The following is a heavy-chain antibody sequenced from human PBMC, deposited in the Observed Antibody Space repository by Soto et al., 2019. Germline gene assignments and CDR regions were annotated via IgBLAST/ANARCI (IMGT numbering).Heavy chain of an antibody. CDR2: IWYDGSNK. CDR3: ARDERRRGYSGYDPSVGSVDY. CDR1: GFTFSSYG. J-gene: IGHJ4*02. D-gene: IGHD5-12*01. V-gene: IGHV3-33*01. Sequence: GGSLRLSCAASGFTFSSYGMHWVRQAPGKGLEWVAVIWYDGSNKYYADSVKGRFTISRDNSKNTLYLQMNSLRAEDTAVYYCARDERRRGYSGYDPSVGSVDYWGQGTLVTVSS.